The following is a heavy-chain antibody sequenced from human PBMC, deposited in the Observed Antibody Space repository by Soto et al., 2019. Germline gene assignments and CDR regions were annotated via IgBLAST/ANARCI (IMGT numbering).Heavy chain of an antibody. J-gene: IGHJ4*02. Sequence: HVQLVQSGGELKKPGASVKVSCNTSGYTFNTYFITWVRQAPGQGLEWMGWISPHNGNTNYAEKFQGRVTMTADTITKTAYRELRNLRIDDTAVYYCARDTGNSFDYWGQGTPGTVSS. CDR3: ARDTGNSFDY. CDR1: GYTFNTYF. CDR2: ISPHNGNT. V-gene: IGHV1-18*01.